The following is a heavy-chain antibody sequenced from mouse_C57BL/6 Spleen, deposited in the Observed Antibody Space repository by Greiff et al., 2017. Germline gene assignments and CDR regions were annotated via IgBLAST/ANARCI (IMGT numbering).Heavy chain of an antibody. V-gene: IGHV3-6*01. D-gene: IGHD2-4*01. Sequence: EVKLMESGPGLVKPSQSLSLTCSVTGYSITSGYYWNWIRQFPGNKLEWMGYISYDGSNNYNPSLKNRISITRDAAKNQFFLKLNSVTTEDAATYCGAREDDYAWFGDWGQGTLVTVAA. CDR1: GYSITSGYY. CDR3: AREDDYAWFGD. J-gene: IGHJ3*01. CDR2: ISYDGSN.